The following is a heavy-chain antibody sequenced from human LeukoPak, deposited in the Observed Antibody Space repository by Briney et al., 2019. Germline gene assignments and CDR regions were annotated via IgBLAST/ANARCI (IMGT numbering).Heavy chain of an antibody. D-gene: IGHD3-22*01. CDR3: TRGSIAYYYMDV. Sequence: PSETLSLTCTVSGDSISTYYWSWIRQPPGKGLEWIGYIYYRVTSDYNPSLKSRVTMSVDMSTRQISLKLSSVTAADTAVYYCTRGSIAYYYMDVWGKGTTVTISS. J-gene: IGHJ6*03. V-gene: IGHV4-59*01. CDR1: GDSISTYY. CDR2: IYYRVTS.